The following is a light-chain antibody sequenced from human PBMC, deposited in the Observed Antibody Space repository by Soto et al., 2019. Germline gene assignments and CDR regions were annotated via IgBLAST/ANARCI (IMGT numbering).Light chain of an antibody. CDR2: GAS. CDR1: QSVSRNF. CDR3: QQYGSIPRT. Sequence: EVGLTQSPGTLSLSPGERATLSCRASQSVSRNFLAWYQQKPGQAPRLLIYGASNRATGIPDRFSGSGSGTDFTLTISRLEPEDFEVYYCQQYGSIPRTFGQGTKADI. V-gene: IGKV3-20*01. J-gene: IGKJ1*01.